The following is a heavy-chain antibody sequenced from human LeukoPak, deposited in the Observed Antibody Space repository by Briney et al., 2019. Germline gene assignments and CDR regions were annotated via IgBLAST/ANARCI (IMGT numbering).Heavy chain of an antibody. V-gene: IGHV3-53*01. Sequence: GGSLRLSCAASGFTVSSNYMSWVRQAPGKGLEWVSVIYSGGSTYYADSVKGRFTISRDNSKNSLYLQMNSLRDEDTAVYYCAREGRRGYSGYDLGYWGQGTLVTVSS. D-gene: IGHD5-12*01. CDR3: AREGRRGYSGYDLGY. CDR2: IYSGGST. J-gene: IGHJ4*02. CDR1: GFTVSSNY.